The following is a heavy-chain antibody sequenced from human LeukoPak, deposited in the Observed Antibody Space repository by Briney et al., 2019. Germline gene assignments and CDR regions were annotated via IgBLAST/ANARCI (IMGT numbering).Heavy chain of an antibody. D-gene: IGHD5-18*01. CDR3: AKGDKPVIAMVKFDY. CDR2: ISGRGASK. Sequence: GGSLRLSCAASGFTFSSYAMSWVRQAPGKGLEWVSGISGRGASKYYADSVKGRFTISRDNSKNTLYMQMNSLRAEDTAVYYCAKGDKPVIAMVKFDYWGQGTLVTVSS. J-gene: IGHJ4*02. V-gene: IGHV3-23*01. CDR1: GFTFSSYA.